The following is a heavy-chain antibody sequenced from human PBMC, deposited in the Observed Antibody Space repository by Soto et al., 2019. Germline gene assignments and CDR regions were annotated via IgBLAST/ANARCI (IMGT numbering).Heavy chain of an antibody. J-gene: IGHJ6*02. CDR1: GFTFSNAW. CDR2: IKSKTDGGTI. Sequence: GGSLRLSCAASGFTFSNAWMSWVRQAPGKGLEWIGRIKSKTDGGTIDYAAPVKGRFTISRDDSKNTLYVQMNSLKTEETAVYYCSTQPSVEWQRTRSYYNGRDVWGQGTTVTVAS. D-gene: IGHD5-12*01. CDR3: STQPSVEWQRTRSYYNGRDV. V-gene: IGHV3-15*01.